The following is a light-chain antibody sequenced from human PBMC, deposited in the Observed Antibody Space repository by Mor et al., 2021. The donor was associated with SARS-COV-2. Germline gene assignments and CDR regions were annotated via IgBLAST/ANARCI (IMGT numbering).Light chain of an antibody. V-gene: IGKV1-12*01. J-gene: IGKJ2*02. CDR3: QQATSLPPCT. Sequence: YEASSLVGDVPLRFSGSGSGTDFSLTISGLQPEDFATYFCQQATSLPPCTFGQGTKLDIK. CDR2: EAS.